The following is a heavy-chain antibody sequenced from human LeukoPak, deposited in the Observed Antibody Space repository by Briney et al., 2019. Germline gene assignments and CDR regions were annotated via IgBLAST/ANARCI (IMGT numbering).Heavy chain of an antibody. D-gene: IGHD2-2*01. CDR3: AKGTLDIVVVPAAPKVYYFDY. CDR2: IQYDVSSE. V-gene: IGHV3-30*02. CDR1: GFTFSSYG. J-gene: IGHJ4*02. Sequence: GGSLRLSCAASGFTFSSYGMHWVRQAPGKGLEWVAFIQYDVSSEYYADSVKGRFTVSRDNSKNTLYLQMNSLRAEDTAVYYCAKGTLDIVVVPAAPKVYYFDYWGQGTLVTVSS.